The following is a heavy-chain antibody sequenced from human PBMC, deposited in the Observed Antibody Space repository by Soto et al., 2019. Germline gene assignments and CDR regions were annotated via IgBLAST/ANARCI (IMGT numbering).Heavy chain of an antibody. CDR2: ISSSGSDI. V-gene: IGHV3-48*03. J-gene: IGHJ5*02. Sequence: EVQLVESGGGLVQPGGSLRLSCAASGFTFSSYEMNWVRQAPGKGLEWVSYISSSGSDIYYADSVKGRFTISRDYAKKSLHLQMNSLRVEDTAVYYCARVGRIAVACARGDWFDPWGQGTLVTVSS. CDR1: GFTFSSYE. D-gene: IGHD6-19*01. CDR3: ARVGRIAVACARGDWFDP.